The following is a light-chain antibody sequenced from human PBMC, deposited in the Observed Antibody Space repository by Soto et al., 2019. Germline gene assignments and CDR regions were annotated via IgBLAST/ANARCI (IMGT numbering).Light chain of an antibody. J-gene: IGLJ2*01. CDR1: SSNIGSNY. CDR2: RNN. CDR3: AAWDDSLSGRV. V-gene: IGLV1-47*01. Sequence: QPVLTQPPSASGTPGQRVTISCSGSSSNIGSNYVYWYQQLPGTAPKLLIYRNNQRPSGVPDRFSGSKSGTSASLAISGLRSEDEADYYCAAWDDSLSGRVFGRGTKVTVL.